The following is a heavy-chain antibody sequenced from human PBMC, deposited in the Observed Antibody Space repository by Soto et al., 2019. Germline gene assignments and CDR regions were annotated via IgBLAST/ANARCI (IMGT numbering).Heavy chain of an antibody. CDR2: MNPNSGNT. Sequence: GGSVEVSSKASGYTFTSYDLNWVRQATGQGLEWMGWMNPNSGNTRYAQKFQGRVIMTRNTSISTAYMELSSLRSEDTAVYYCAGRESEGPSYYYYGMDVWGQGTSVTVSS. V-gene: IGHV1-8*01. J-gene: IGHJ6*02. CDR3: AGRESEGPSYYYYGMDV. CDR1: GYTFTSYD.